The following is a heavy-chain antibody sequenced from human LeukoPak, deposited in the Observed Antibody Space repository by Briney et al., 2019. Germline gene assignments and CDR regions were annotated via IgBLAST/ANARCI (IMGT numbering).Heavy chain of an antibody. CDR1: GGSISSYY. Sequence: SETLSLTCTVFGGSISSYYWGWIRQPPGRGLEWLGYISYSGSTSYNPSLKSRVTISLGTSRNQFSLKLTSVTAADTAVYYCARHGSGSSLALYPWGQGTLVTVSS. CDR3: ARHGSGSSLALYP. CDR2: ISYSGST. V-gene: IGHV4-59*08. D-gene: IGHD3-10*01. J-gene: IGHJ5*02.